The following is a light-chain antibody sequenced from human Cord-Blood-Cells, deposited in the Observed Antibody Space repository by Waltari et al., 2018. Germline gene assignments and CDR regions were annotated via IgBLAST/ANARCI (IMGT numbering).Light chain of an antibody. CDR2: SNN. V-gene: IGLV1-44*01. CDR1: SSNIGSNT. CDR3: AAWDDSLNGVV. J-gene: IGLJ2*01. Sequence: QSVLTQPPSASGTPGQRVTISCSGSSSNIGSNTINWYQPLPGTAPNILIYSNNQRPSGVPDRFSGSKSGTSASLAISGLQSEDEADYYCAAWDDSLNGVVFGGGTKLTVL.